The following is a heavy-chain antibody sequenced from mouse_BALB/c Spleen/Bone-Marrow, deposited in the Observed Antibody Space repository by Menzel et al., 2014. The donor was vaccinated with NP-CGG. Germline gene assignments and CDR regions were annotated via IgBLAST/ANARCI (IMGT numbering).Heavy chain of an antibody. V-gene: IGHV1-80*01. CDR1: GYAFSSYW. CDR3: ARWYRDPHFAMDY. Sequence: QVQLQQSGAELVRPGSSVKISCKASGYAFSSYWMNWVKQRPGQGLEWIGQIYPGDGDTNYNGNFKDKATLTVDRSSSTAFMQLSSLTSADSAVYFCARWYRDPHFAMDYWGPGTSVTVSS. D-gene: IGHD2-14*01. CDR2: IYPGDGDT. J-gene: IGHJ4*01.